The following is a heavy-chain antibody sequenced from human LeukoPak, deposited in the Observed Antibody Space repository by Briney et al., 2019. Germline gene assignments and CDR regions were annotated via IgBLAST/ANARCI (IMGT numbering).Heavy chain of an antibody. Sequence: SETLSLTCTVSGYSISSGYYWGWIRQPPGKGLEWIGSIYHSGSTYYNPSLKSRVTISVDASKNQFSLKLSSVTAADTAVYYCARVGYSSPSGWFDPWGQGTLVTVSS. CDR3: ARVGYSSPSGWFDP. J-gene: IGHJ5*02. V-gene: IGHV4-38-2*02. D-gene: IGHD6-13*01. CDR2: IYHSGST. CDR1: GYSISSGYY.